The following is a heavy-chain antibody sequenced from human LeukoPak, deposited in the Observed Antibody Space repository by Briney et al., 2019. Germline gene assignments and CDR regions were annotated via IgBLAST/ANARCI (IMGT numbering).Heavy chain of an antibody. Sequence: GGSLRLSCAITEFTFTNYWKNWVRQASGKGLEWVANMSPDGNGKKYVDSVKGRFTISTDNAKKTLYLQMNSLRVEDTAVYYCAREMTIITYSFDSWGQGTLVTVSS. J-gene: IGHJ4*02. D-gene: IGHD5-24*01. CDR1: EFTFTNYW. CDR3: AREMTIITYSFDS. V-gene: IGHV3-7*03. CDR2: MSPDGNGK.